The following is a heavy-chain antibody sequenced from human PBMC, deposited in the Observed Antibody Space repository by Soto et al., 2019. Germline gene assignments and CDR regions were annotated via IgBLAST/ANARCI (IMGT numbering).Heavy chain of an antibody. CDR3: ARLSPAAYYYYYYMDV. J-gene: IGHJ6*03. CDR2: IYYTGST. Sequence: QLQLQESGPGLVKPSETLSLTCTVSGGSISSSSYYWGWIRQPPGKGLAWIGSIYYTGSTYYNPSLKSRVTISVDTSKNQFSLKLSSVTAADTAVYYCARLSPAAYYYYYYMDVWGKGTTVTVSS. CDR1: GGSISSSSYY. V-gene: IGHV4-39*01. D-gene: IGHD2-15*01.